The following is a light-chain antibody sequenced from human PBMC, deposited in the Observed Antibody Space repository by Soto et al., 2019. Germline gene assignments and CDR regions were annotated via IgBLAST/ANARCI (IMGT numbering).Light chain of an antibody. CDR2: GAS. V-gene: IGKV3-20*01. CDR1: QSVSSNY. CDR3: QQYGSSPPYT. J-gene: IGKJ2*01. Sequence: EIVLTQSPGTLSLSPGERATLSCRASQSVSSNYLAWYQQKPGQAPTLLIYGASSRASGIPDRFSGSGSGTDFTLTISRLEPEDFAVYYCQQYGSSPPYTFGQGTKLEFK.